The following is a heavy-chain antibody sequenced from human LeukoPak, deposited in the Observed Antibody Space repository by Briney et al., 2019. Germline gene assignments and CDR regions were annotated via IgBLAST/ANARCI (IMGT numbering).Heavy chain of an antibody. CDR1: GGSISSGDYY. CDR3: ARSPSITMIVVAGAFDI. Sequence: SQTLSLTCTVSGGSISSGDYYWSWIRQPPGKGLEWIGCIYYSGSTYYNPSLKSRVTISVDTSKNQFSLKLSSVTAADTAVYYCARSPSITMIVVAGAFDIWGQGTMVTVSS. V-gene: IGHV4-30-4*01. D-gene: IGHD3-22*01. CDR2: IYYSGST. J-gene: IGHJ3*02.